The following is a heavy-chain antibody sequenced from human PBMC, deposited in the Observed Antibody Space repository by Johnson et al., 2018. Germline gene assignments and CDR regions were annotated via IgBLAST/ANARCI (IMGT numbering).Heavy chain of an antibody. J-gene: IGHJ5*02. V-gene: IGHV3-23*04. CDR2: LSGSGGST. Sequence: QLVESVGGLVQPVGSLRLSCAASGFTFSSYAMTWVRQAPGKGLEWVSALSGSGGSTFYADSVKGRFTISRDNSKNMLYLQMNNLRAEDTAVYYCAKDAGSYYSWFDPWGQGTLVTVSS. CDR3: AKDAGSYYSWFDP. D-gene: IGHD1-26*01. CDR1: GFTFSSYA.